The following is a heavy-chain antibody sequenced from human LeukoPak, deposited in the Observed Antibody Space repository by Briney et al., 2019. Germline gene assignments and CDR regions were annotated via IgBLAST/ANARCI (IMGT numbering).Heavy chain of an antibody. CDR2: ISDSGGST. Sequence: PGGSLRLSCAASGFIFSNYYMSGVRQAPGKGLEWVSSISDSGGSTYYADSVKGRFTISRDNSKNTLYLQMTNLRAADTAVYYCAKDLSRAVAADGFDPWDQGSLVTVSS. D-gene: IGHD6-19*01. V-gene: IGHV3-23*01. CDR1: GFIFSNYY. J-gene: IGHJ5*02. CDR3: AKDLSRAVAADGFDP.